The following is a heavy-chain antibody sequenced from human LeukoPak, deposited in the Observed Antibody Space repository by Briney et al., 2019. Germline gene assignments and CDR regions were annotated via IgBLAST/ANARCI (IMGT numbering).Heavy chain of an antibody. J-gene: IGHJ3*02. D-gene: IGHD5-18*01. CDR1: GGTFSSYA. Sequence: GSSVKVSCKASGGTFSSYAISWVRQAPGQGLERMGRIIPIFGTANYAQKFQGRVTITTDESTSTAYMELSSLRSEDTAVYYCARTVNSGYSYGDDALDIWGQGTMVTVSS. CDR3: ARTVNSGYSYGDDALDI. V-gene: IGHV1-69*05. CDR2: IIPIFGTA.